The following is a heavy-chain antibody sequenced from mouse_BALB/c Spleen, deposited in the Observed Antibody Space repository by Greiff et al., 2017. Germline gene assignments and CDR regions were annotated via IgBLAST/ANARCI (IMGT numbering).Heavy chain of an antibody. D-gene: IGHD4-1*01. CDR1: GYSFTSYW. J-gene: IGHJ2*01. Sequence: VQLQESGPQLVRPGASVKISCKASGYSFTSYWMHWVKQRPGQGLEWIGMIDPSDSETRLNQKFKSKATLTVDKSSSTAYMQLSSLTSEDSAVYYCAIANWEGYFDYWGQGTTLTVSS. CDR3: AIANWEGYFDY. CDR2: IDPSDSET. V-gene: IGHV1-74*01.